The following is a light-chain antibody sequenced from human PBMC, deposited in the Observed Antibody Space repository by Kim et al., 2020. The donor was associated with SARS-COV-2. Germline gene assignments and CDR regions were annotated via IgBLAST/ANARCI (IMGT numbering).Light chain of an antibody. Sequence: EIVLTQSPATLSLSPGERATLSCRASQSVSTFLAWYQQKPGQAPRLLIYGVSNRATGIPARFSGSGSGTDFTLTISSLEPEDFAVYYCQQRSNWPPLTFGGGTKVDIK. V-gene: IGKV3-11*01. CDR2: GVS. CDR1: QSVSTF. CDR3: QQRSNWPPLT. J-gene: IGKJ4*01.